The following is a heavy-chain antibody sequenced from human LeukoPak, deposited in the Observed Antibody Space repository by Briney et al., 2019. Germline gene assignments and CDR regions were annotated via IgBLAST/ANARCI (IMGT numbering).Heavy chain of an antibody. CDR3: GRGLGGVVVGDWFDP. Sequence: ASVKASCKASAHTFTSYDTNWVGQATGQGLEWMGWMNPNSGNTGYAQKFQGRVTMTRNTSISTAYMELSSLISEHTAVYYCGRGLGGVVVGDWFDPWGQGTLVTVSS. D-gene: IGHD2-21*01. CDR1: AHTFTSYD. J-gene: IGHJ5*02. CDR2: MNPNSGNT. V-gene: IGHV1-8*01.